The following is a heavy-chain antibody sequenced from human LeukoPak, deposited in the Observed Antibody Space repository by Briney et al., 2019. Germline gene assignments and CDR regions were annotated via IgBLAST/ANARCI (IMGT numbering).Heavy chain of an antibody. CDR3: ARDHTGYASGFFEY. CDR1: GYTFTSYG. D-gene: IGHD3-22*01. CDR2: ISAYNGNT. Sequence: ASVKVSCKASGYTFTSYGISWVRQAPGQGLEWMGWISAYNGNTNYAQKLQGRVTITADESTSTAYMELSSLRSEDTAVYYCARDHTGYASGFFEYWGQGTLVTVSS. V-gene: IGHV1-18*01. J-gene: IGHJ4*02.